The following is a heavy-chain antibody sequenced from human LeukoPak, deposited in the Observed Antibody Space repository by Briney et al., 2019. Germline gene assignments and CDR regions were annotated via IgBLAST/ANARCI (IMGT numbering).Heavy chain of an antibody. Sequence: ASVTVSCKASGYTFTSYGLNWVRQATGQGLEWMGWMNPNSGNTGFAQKFQGRVTMTRNTSISTAYMHLSSLRSEDTAVYYCARVVRTTVTNGGDYWGQGTLVTVSS. J-gene: IGHJ4*02. V-gene: IGHV1-8*01. CDR1: GYTFTSYG. CDR3: ARVVRTTVTNGGDY. D-gene: IGHD4-17*01. CDR2: MNPNSGNT.